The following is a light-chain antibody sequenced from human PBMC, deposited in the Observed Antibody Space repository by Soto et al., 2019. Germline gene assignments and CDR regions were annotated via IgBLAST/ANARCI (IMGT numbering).Light chain of an antibody. CDR2: EVS. CDR1: SSDVGGYNF. V-gene: IGLV2-14*01. J-gene: IGLJ2*01. Sequence: QSALTQPPSASGSPGQSVTISCTGTSSDVGGYNFVSWYQQHPGKVPKLMIYEVSNRPSGVSNRFSGSKSGNTASLTISGLQAEDEADYYCSSYTSSSTLVFGGGTKLTVL. CDR3: SSYTSSSTLV.